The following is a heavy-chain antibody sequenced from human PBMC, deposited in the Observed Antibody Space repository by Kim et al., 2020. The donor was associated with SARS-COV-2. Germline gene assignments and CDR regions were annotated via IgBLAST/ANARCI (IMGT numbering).Heavy chain of an antibody. CDR3: AREGGWELLDGVAFDI. Sequence: SVKVSCKASGGTFSSYAISWVRQAPGQGLEWMGGIIPIFGTANYAQKFQGRVTITADESTSTAYMELSSLRSEDTAVYYCAREGGWELLDGVAFDIWGQGTMVTVSS. D-gene: IGHD1-26*01. V-gene: IGHV1-69*13. CDR1: GGTFSSYA. CDR2: IIPIFGTA. J-gene: IGHJ3*02.